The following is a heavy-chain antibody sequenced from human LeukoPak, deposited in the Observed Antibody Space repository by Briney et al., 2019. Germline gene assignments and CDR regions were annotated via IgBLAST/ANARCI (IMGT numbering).Heavy chain of an antibody. V-gene: IGHV4-39*01. D-gene: IGHD6-19*01. CDR1: GGSIRSSYYY. CDR2: IYDSGST. CDR3: ARRVGGWAFDYYYGMDV. Sequence: RASETLSLTCTVSGGSIRSSYYYWGWIRQPPGKGLEWIGSIYDSGSTYYNPSLKSRVTISVDTSKNQFSLKLSSVTAADTAVYYCARRVGGWAFDYYYGMDVWGQGTTVTVSS. J-gene: IGHJ6*02.